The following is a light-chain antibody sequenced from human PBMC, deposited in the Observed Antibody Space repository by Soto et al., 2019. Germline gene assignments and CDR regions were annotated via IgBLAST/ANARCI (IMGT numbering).Light chain of an antibody. CDR1: QDIKNY. J-gene: IGKJ4*01. CDR2: DAS. CDR3: QQYDNRPLT. V-gene: IGKV1-33*01. Sequence: DIQMTQSPSSLSASVGDRVTITCQARQDIKNYLNWYQQKSGKAPKLLIYDASDLETGVPSRFSGSGSVTDSTFTINSLQPEDIATYYCQQYDNRPLTFGGGTKVEIK.